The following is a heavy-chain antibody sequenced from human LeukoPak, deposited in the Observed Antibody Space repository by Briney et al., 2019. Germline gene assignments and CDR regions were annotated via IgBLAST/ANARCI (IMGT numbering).Heavy chain of an antibody. D-gene: IGHD6-19*01. CDR2: IYYSGST. J-gene: IGHJ5*02. CDR3: ARGTDPAVAGT. CDR1: GGSISSYY. Sequence: PSETLSLTCTVSGGSISSYYWSWIRQPPGKGLEWIGYIYYSGSTNYNPSLKSRVTISVDTSKNQFSLKLSSVTAADTAVYYCARGTDPAVAGTWGQGTLVTVSS. V-gene: IGHV4-59*01.